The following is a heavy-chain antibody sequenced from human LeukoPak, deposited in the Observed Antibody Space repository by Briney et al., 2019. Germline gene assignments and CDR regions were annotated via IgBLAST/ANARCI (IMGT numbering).Heavy chain of an antibody. CDR3: ARGLDY. CDR1: GFTFSSYA. CDR2: ISSSSGTI. V-gene: IGHV3-48*01. Sequence: GGSLRLSCAASGFTFSSYAMSWVRQAPGKGLEWVSYISSSSGTIYYADSVKGRFTISRDNAKNSLYLQMNSLRAEDTAVYYCARGLDYWGQGTPVTVSS. J-gene: IGHJ4*02.